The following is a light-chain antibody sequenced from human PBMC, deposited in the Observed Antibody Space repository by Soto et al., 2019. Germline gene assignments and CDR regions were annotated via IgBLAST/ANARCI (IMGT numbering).Light chain of an antibody. CDR2: DTS. Sequence: EIVLTQYTATLSLSPGERATLSCRASQNVRSYLGWYQQKPGQAPRLLIYDTSKRVTGIPARFSGSGSGTDFTLTISSLEPEDSAVYYCQQRSNRPLTFGQGTRLEIK. CDR1: QNVRSY. CDR3: QQRSNRPLT. V-gene: IGKV3-11*01. J-gene: IGKJ5*01.